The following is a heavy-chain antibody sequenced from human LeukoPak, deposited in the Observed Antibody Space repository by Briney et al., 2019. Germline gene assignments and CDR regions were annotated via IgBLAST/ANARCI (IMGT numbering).Heavy chain of an antibody. CDR3: ARVKDGGLGFDY. V-gene: IGHV3-23*01. CDR1: GFTFSSYA. J-gene: IGHJ4*02. D-gene: IGHD4-23*01. CDR2: ISGSGGST. Sequence: GGSLRLSCAASGFTFSSYAMSWVRQVPGKGLEWVSAISGSGGSTYYAGSVKGRFTISRENAKNSLYLQMNRLRAGDTAVYYCARVKDGGLGFDYWGQGTLVTVSS.